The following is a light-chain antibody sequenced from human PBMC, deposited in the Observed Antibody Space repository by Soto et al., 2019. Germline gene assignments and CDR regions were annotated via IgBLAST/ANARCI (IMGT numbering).Light chain of an antibody. V-gene: IGLV2-14*03. CDR3: SSYVSGSTSYV. CDR1: SSDVGGYDY. CDR2: DVS. Sequence: QSALTQPASVSGSPGQSITISCTGTSSDVGGYDYVSWYQLHPGKAPKLIIYDVSNWPSGVSNRFSGSKSGNTASLTISGLQAEDESDYYCSSYVSGSTSYVFGTGTKVTVL. J-gene: IGLJ1*01.